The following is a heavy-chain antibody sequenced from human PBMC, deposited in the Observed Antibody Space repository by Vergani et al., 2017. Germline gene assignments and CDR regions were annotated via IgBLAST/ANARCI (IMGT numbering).Heavy chain of an antibody. CDR3: ARDGVLVPSYYYGMDV. D-gene: IGHD6-6*01. V-gene: IGHV3-7*01. Sequence: EVQLVESGGGLVQPGGSLRLSCAASGFTFSSYWMSWVRQAPGKGLEWVANIKQDGSEKYYVDSVKGRFTISRDNAKNSLYLQMNSLRAEDTAVYYCARDGVLVPSYYYGMDVWGQGTTVTVSS. CDR2: IKQDGSEK. CDR1: GFTFSSYW. J-gene: IGHJ6*02.